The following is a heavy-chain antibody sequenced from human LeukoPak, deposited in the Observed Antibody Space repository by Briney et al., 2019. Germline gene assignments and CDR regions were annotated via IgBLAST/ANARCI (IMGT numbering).Heavy chain of an antibody. CDR1: GYTFTGYY. CDR3: ARDLDGSYYFDY. D-gene: IGHD1-26*01. Sequence: ASAKVSCKASGYTFTGYYMHWVRQAPGQGLEWMGWINPNSGGTNYAQKLQGRVTMTTDTSTSTAYMELRSLRSDDTAVYYCARDLDGSYYFDYWGQGTLVTVSS. CDR2: INPNSGGT. V-gene: IGHV1-2*02. J-gene: IGHJ4*02.